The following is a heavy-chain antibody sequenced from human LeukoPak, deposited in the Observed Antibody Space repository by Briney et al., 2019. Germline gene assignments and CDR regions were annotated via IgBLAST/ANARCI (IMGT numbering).Heavy chain of an antibody. CDR3: ARDPVGNIDFWSGYYSDY. D-gene: IGHD3-3*01. Sequence: SETLSLTCAVYGGSFSGYYWSWIRQPPGKGLEWIGEINHSGSTNYNPSLKSRVTISVDTSKNQFSLKLSSVTAADTAVYYCARDPVGNIDFWSGYYSDYWGQGTLVTVSS. J-gene: IGHJ4*02. CDR1: GGSFSGYY. CDR2: INHSGST. V-gene: IGHV4-34*01.